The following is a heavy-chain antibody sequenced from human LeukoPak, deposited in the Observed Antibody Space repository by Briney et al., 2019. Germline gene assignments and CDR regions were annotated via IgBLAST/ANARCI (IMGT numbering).Heavy chain of an antibody. V-gene: IGHV1-8*01. J-gene: IGHJ4*02. Sequence: ASVNVSCKASGYTFSDYDINWVRQATGQGLEWVGRINPGSDNTDYAQKFQGRVTMTKDSSISTVYMELSSLRSEDAAIYYCARDMALDYWGQGSLVTVSS. CDR1: GYTFSDYD. CDR3: ARDMALDY. CDR2: INPGSDNT. D-gene: IGHD5-24*01.